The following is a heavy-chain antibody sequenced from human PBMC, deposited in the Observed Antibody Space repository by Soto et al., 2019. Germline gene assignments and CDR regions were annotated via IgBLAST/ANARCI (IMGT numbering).Heavy chain of an antibody. V-gene: IGHV4-34*01. CDR3: ARGQRTYYGSGSYPLDP. D-gene: IGHD3-10*01. Sequence: SETLSLTCAVYGGSFSGYYWSWIRQPPGKGLEWIGEINHSGSTNYNPSLKSRVTISVDTSKNQFSLKLSSVTAADTAVYYCARGQRTYYGSGSYPLDPWGQGTLVTVSS. CDR2: INHSGST. CDR1: GGSFSGYY. J-gene: IGHJ5*02.